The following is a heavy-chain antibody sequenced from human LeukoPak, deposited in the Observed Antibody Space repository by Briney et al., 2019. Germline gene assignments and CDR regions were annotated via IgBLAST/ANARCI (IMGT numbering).Heavy chain of an antibody. Sequence: GRSLRLSCAASGFTFSSYVMHWVRQAPGKGLEWVAVIWYDGSNKYYADSVKGRFTISRDNSKNTLYLQMNSLTAEDTAVYYCARDVTYQRGYSYGHQPGYFDYWGQGTLVTVSS. CDR1: GFTFSSYV. CDR3: ARDVTYQRGYSYGHQPGYFDY. CDR2: IWYDGSNK. D-gene: IGHD5-18*01. V-gene: IGHV3-33*01. J-gene: IGHJ4*02.